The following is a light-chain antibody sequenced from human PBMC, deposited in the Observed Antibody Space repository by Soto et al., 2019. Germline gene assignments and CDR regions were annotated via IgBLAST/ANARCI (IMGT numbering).Light chain of an antibody. J-gene: IGLJ1*01. Sequence: QSALTQPASVSGSPGQSITMSCTGTSSDVGSYNLVSWYQQHPGKAPKLMIYEGSKRPSGVSNRFSGSKSGNTASPTISGLQAEDEADYYCCSYAGSSTDVFGTGSKVTVL. V-gene: IGLV2-23*01. CDR1: SSDVGSYNL. CDR2: EGS. CDR3: CSYAGSSTDV.